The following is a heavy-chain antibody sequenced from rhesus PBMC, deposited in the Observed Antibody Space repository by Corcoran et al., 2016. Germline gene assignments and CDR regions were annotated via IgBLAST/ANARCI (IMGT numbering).Heavy chain of an antibody. D-gene: IGHD2-39*01. Sequence: EVQLVESGGGLVQPGGFLRCSCRTSGFTFSNYYMYWVRQAPGKGLEWVATVNPNGDSAWYTDSVKGRFTISKEIAKNTLYLKMDSLRLEDTAVYYCAKECASRGYFDYWGQGVLVTVSS. CDR2: VNPNGDSA. CDR1: GFTFSNYY. CDR3: AKECASRGYFDY. J-gene: IGHJ4*01. V-gene: IGHV3-8*01.